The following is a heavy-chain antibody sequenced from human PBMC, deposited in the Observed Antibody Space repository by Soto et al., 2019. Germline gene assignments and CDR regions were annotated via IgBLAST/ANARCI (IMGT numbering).Heavy chain of an antibody. D-gene: IGHD2-21*01. J-gene: IGHJ4*02. CDR3: AREVSGVQAFDY. V-gene: IGHV4-4*02. CDR2: ISQSGNT. CDR1: GGSISSSNW. Sequence: QVQLQESGPGLVKPSGTLSLTCAVSGGSISSSNWWNWVRQPPGKGLEWIGEISQSGNTNYNPSLESRVTLSVDKSKKYFSLKLDSVTAADTAVYYCAREVSGVQAFDYWGQGTLVTVSS.